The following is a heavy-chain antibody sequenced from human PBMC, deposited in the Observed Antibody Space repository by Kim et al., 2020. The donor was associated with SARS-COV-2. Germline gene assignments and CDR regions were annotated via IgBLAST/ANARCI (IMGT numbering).Heavy chain of an antibody. CDR3: ARAPTNNYYDSSGYYEDAFDI. CDR1: GGSISSGGYY. Sequence: SETLSLTCTVSGGSISSGGYYWSWIRQHPGKGLEWIGYIYYSGSTYYNPSLKSRVTISVDTSKNQFSLKLSSVTAADTAVYYCARAPTNNYYDSSGYYEDAFDIWGQGTMVTVSS. V-gene: IGHV4-31*03. CDR2: IYYSGST. J-gene: IGHJ3*02. D-gene: IGHD3-22*01.